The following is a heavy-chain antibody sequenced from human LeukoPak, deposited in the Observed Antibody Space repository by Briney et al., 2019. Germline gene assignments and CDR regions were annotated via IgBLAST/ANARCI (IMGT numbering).Heavy chain of an antibody. CDR1: GFSFRNYA. D-gene: IGHD3-10*01. Sequence: GGSLRLSCAASGFSFRNYAIHWVRQAPGKGLEWVAVISDDGTNKYYADSVKGRVTISRDNSKNTLYLHMNSLRAEDTAVYYCARDFYGSGSYSTPGYWGQGALVTVSS. J-gene: IGHJ4*02. CDR3: ARDFYGSGSYSTPGY. V-gene: IGHV3-30*04. CDR2: ISDDGTNK.